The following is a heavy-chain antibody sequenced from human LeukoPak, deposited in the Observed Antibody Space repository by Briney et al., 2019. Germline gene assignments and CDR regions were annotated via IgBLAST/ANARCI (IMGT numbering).Heavy chain of an antibody. J-gene: IGHJ4*02. CDR3: ARARSQDLYYFDY. Sequence: SVKVSCKASGGTFSSYAISWVRQAPGQGLEWMGGIIPIFGTANYAQKFQDRVTITRDMSTSTAYMELSSLRSEDTAVYYCARARSQDLYYFDYWGQGTLVTVSS. V-gene: IGHV1-69*05. CDR2: IIPIFGTA. CDR1: GGTFSSYA.